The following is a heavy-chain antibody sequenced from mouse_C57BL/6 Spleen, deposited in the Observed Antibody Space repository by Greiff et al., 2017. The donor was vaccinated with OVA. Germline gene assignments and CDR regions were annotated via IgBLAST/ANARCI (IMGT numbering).Heavy chain of an antibody. V-gene: IGHV1-50*01. CDR3: ARNDYYGSSFYYAMDY. CDR1: GYTFTSYW. CDR2: IDPSDSYT. D-gene: IGHD1-1*01. Sequence: VQLQQPGAELVKPGASVKLSCKASGYTFTSYWMQWVKQRPGQGLEWIGEIDPSDSYTNYNQKFKGKATLTVDTSSSTAYMQLSSLTSEDSAVYYCARNDYYGSSFYYAMDYWGQGTSVTVSS. J-gene: IGHJ4*01.